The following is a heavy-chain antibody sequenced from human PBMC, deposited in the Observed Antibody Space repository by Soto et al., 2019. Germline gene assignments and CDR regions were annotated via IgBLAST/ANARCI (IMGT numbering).Heavy chain of an antibody. J-gene: IGHJ4*02. CDR2: INQDGTVK. D-gene: IGHD4-17*01. V-gene: IGHV3-7*01. Sequence: EVQLVESGGGLVQAGGSLRLSCAASGFAFSNSWMSWVRQSPARGLEWVANINQDGTVKGYLDSVKGRFTVSRDNAKNSLYLQMNRLRAEDTALYYCALDYGEWGRGTLVTVSS. CDR1: GFAFSNSW. CDR3: ALDYGE.